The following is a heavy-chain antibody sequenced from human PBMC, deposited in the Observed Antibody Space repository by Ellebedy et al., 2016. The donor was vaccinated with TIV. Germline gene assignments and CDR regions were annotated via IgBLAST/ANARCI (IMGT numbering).Heavy chain of an antibody. CDR2: INPSGGST. V-gene: IGHV1-46*01. D-gene: IGHD3-22*01. CDR1: GYTFTSYY. Sequence: ASVKVSCXASGYTFTSYYMHWVRQAPGQGLEWMGIINPSGGSTSYAQKFQGRVTMTRDTSTSTVYMELSSLRSEDTAVYYCARYDSSGIFDYWGRGTLVTVSS. CDR3: ARYDSSGIFDY. J-gene: IGHJ4*02.